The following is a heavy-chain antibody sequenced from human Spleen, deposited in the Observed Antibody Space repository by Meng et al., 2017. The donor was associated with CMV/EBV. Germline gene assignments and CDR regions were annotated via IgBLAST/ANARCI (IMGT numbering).Heavy chain of an antibody. J-gene: IGHJ6*01. CDR3: AKSSYRDIFTSRTRYYGMDI. V-gene: IGHV3-30*18. CDR1: GFTFSDHV. CDR2: ISYDGSNR. Sequence: GESLKISCGGSGFTFSDHVIHWVRQAPGKGLDWVALISYDGSNRYYGGSVKGRFTISRDNSKNTVYLEMNSLRAEDTAVYYCAKSSYRDIFTSRTRYYGMDIWGQGTTVTVSS. D-gene: IGHD3-16*01.